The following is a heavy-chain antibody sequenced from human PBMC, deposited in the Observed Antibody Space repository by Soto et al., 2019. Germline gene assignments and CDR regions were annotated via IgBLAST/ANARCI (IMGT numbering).Heavy chain of an antibody. J-gene: IGHJ4*02. CDR2: INAGNGDT. CDR1: GYTFSSHA. Sequence: ASVKVSCKASGYTFSSHAIHWVRQAPGQRLEWMGWINAGNGDTKYSQKFQGRVAITRDTSASSAYMELSTLKSEDTAVYYCARDGARIAIFGVVYYFDYWGQATVVTVSS. D-gene: IGHD3-3*01. CDR3: ARDGARIAIFGVVYYFDY. V-gene: IGHV1-3*01.